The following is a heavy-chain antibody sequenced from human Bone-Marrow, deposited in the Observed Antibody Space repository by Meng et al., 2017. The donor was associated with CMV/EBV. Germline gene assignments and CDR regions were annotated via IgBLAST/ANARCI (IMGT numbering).Heavy chain of an antibody. CDR3: ATGGNQGGYCSSTSCPKPGDY. V-gene: IGHV3-30*02. CDR2: IRYDGSNK. J-gene: IGHJ4*02. D-gene: IGHD2-2*01. Sequence: GGSLRLSCAASGFTFSSYGMHWVRQAPGKGLEWVAFIRYDGSNKYYADSVKGRFTISRDNSKNTPYLQMNSLRAEDTAVYYCATGGNQGGYCSSTSCPKPGDYWGQGTLVTVSS. CDR1: GFTFSSYG.